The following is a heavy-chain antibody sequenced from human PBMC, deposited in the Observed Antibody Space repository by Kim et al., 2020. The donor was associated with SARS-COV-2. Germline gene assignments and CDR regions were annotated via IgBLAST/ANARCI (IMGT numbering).Heavy chain of an antibody. CDR2: INYSGST. CDR1: GCPLKNRTDY. J-gene: IGHJ6*01. CDR3: ARDSVVPTQYYYYYYG. V-gene: IGHV4-39*07. D-gene: IGHD2-8*01. Sequence: SETLSLTWTGSGCPLKNRTDYWTWERQSPGAGSDAIVSINYSGSTYYNPSLKSRVTISVDTTKNQFSLKLSSVTAADTAVYYCARDSVVPTQYYYYYYG.